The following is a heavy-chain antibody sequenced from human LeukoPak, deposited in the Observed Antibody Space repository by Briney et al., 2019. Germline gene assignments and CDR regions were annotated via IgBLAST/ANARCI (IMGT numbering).Heavy chain of an antibody. CDR1: GGTFSSYA. CDR2: IIPIFGTA. CDR3: ARPRYYDFWSGYPSDNWFDP. J-gene: IGHJ5*02. D-gene: IGHD3-3*01. V-gene: IGHV1-69*13. Sequence: SVKVSCKASGGTFSSYAISWVRQAPGQGLEWMGGIIPIFGTANYAQKFQGRVTITADESTSTAYMELSSLRSEDTAVYYCARPRYYDFWSGYPSDNWFDPWAREPWSPSPQ.